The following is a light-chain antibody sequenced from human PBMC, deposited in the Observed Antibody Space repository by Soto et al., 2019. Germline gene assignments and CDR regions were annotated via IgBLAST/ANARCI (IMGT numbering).Light chain of an antibody. CDR3: QQYGSSPPVT. CDR1: QSVSSSY. Sequence: EIVLTQSTGTLSLSPGERATLSCRASQSVSSSYLAGYQQKPGQAPRLLIYGASGRATGIPDRFSGSGSGTDFTLTISRLEPEDFAVYYCQQYGSSPPVTFGQGTRLEIK. J-gene: IGKJ5*01. CDR2: GAS. V-gene: IGKV3-20*01.